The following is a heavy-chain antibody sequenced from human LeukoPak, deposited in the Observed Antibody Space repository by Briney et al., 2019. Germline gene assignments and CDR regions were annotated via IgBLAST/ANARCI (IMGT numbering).Heavy chain of an antibody. Sequence: SETLSLTCTVSGGSINSRTYYWGWIPQPPWKGLGWIGNIYYSGSTFYNPSLKSRITISIDTSNNEFSLKLSSVTAADTAVYYCARIYYDSSGYYYEFDYWGQGTLVTVSS. J-gene: IGHJ4*02. CDR3: ARIYYDSSGYYYEFDY. CDR2: IYYSGST. D-gene: IGHD3-22*01. CDR1: GGSINSRTYY. V-gene: IGHV4-39*01.